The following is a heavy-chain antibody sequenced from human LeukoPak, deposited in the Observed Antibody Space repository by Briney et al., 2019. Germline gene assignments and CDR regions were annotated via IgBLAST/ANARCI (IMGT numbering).Heavy chain of an antibody. CDR1: GGSIRTHF. CDR3: ARGSIFGVVTPFSY. D-gene: IGHD3-3*01. Sequence: SETLSLTCTVSGGSIRTHFWYWIRQPPGKGLEWIGSIYTSGSTNSNPSLKSRVSILVDTSKNQFSLKLSSVTAADTAVYYCARGSIFGVVTPFSYWGQGTLVTVSS. V-gene: IGHV4-4*09. J-gene: IGHJ4*02. CDR2: IYTSGST.